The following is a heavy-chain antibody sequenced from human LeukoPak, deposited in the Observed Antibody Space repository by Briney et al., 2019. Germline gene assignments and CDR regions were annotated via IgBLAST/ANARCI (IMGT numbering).Heavy chain of an antibody. D-gene: IGHD3-10*01. V-gene: IGHV3-21*01. J-gene: IGHJ3*02. CDR3: AREGPNYYGSGSYFRGDAFDI. CDR1: GFTFSSYS. Sequence: GGSLRLSCAASGFTFSSYSMNWVRQAPGKGLEWVSSISSSSSYIYYADSVKGRFTISRDNAKNSLYLQMNSLRAEDTAVYYCAREGPNYYGSGSYFRGDAFDIWGQGTMVTVSS. CDR2: ISSSSSYI.